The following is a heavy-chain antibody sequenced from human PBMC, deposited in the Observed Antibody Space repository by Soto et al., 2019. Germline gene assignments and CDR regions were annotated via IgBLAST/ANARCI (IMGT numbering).Heavy chain of an antibody. D-gene: IGHD6-13*01. CDR3: AREIAAAGNYYYYGMDV. CDR1: GFTFSSYS. J-gene: IGHJ6*02. Sequence: EVQLVESGGGLVKPGGSLRLSCAASGFTFSSYSMNWVRQAPGKGLEWVSSISSSSSYIYYADSVKGRFTISRDNAKTSLYLKMTSLRAEDTAVYYCAREIAAAGNYYYYGMDVWGQGTTVTVSS. V-gene: IGHV3-21*01. CDR2: ISSSSSYI.